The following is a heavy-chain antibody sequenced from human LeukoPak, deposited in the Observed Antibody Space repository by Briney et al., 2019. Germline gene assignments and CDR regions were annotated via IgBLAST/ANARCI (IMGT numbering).Heavy chain of an antibody. Sequence: PGGSLRLSCAASGFTFSSYGMHWVRQAPGKGPEWVAVIWYGGSNKYYADSVKGRFTISRDNSKNTLYLQMNSLRAEDTAVYYCAKASPPYYYYMDVWGKGTTVTVSS. V-gene: IGHV3-30*02. D-gene: IGHD2-2*01. CDR1: GFTFSSYG. J-gene: IGHJ6*03. CDR2: IWYGGSNK. CDR3: AKASPPYYYYMDV.